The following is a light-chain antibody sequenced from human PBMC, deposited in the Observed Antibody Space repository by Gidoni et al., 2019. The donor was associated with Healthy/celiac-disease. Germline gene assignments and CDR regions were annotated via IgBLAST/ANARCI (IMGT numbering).Light chain of an antibody. J-gene: IGKJ1*01. Sequence: IQMPQSPSTLSASVGDRVTITRRASQRINSWLAWYQQKPRKAPKLLIYDASSLERGVPSRFSGRGAGTEFTLTISSLQPDDFATYYCQQYNSYSPAFGQGTKVEIK. CDR1: QRINSW. CDR3: QQYNSYSPA. CDR2: DAS. V-gene: IGKV1-5*01.